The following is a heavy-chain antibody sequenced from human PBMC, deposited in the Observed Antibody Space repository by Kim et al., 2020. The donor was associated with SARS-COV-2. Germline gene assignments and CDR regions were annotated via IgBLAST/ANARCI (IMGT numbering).Heavy chain of an antibody. Sequence: ASVKVSCRASGYTFTTYGFSWVRQPPGQGLEWMGWISAYNGNTNYAQRFEGRVTMTTDTSTSTAYMELRSLRSDDTAVYYCARDLILRGVRVFDIWGQGTMVTVSS. V-gene: IGHV1-18*01. CDR3: ARDLILRGVRVFDI. J-gene: IGHJ3*02. CDR1: GYTFTTYG. D-gene: IGHD3-10*01. CDR2: ISAYNGNT.